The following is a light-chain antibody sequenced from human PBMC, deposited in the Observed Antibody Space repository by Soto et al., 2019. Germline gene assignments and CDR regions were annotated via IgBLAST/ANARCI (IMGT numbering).Light chain of an antibody. Sequence: ELVLTQSPGTLSLSPGESATLSCRASQSVSRYLAWYQQKPGQAPRLLIYDASNRATGIPARFSGSGSGTDFTLTISSLEPEDFAVYYCQQRSNWPPRITCGQGTRLEIK. CDR1: QSVSRY. CDR3: QQRSNWPPRIT. CDR2: DAS. V-gene: IGKV3-11*01. J-gene: IGKJ5*01.